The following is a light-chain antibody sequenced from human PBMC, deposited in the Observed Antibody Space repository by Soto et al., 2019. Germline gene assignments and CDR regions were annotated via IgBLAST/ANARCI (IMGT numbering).Light chain of an antibody. Sequence: EIVLTQSPATLSLPPGEGATLSCRASQGVGSSSAWSPQEPGQPPRLLIYDASNSATGIPSRFSGSASATDFTLTISSLEPEDSAVYYCQQRFNWATFGGGTKVDIK. V-gene: IGKV3-11*01. CDR2: DAS. J-gene: IGKJ4*01. CDR1: QGVGSS. CDR3: QQRFNWAT.